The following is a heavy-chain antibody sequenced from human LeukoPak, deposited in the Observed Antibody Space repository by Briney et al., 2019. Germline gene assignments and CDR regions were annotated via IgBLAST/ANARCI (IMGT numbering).Heavy chain of an antibody. CDR1: GFTFSLYS. D-gene: IGHD3-16*01. J-gene: IGHJ4*02. Sequence: GGSLRLSCAASGFTFSLYSMNWVRQAPGKGLEWVSSISSSSSYIYYADLVKGRFTISRDNAKNSLYLQMNSLRAEDTAVYYCARVYTGLTKGLFDYWGQGTPVTVSS. V-gene: IGHV3-21*01. CDR3: ARVYTGLTKGLFDY. CDR2: ISSSSSYI.